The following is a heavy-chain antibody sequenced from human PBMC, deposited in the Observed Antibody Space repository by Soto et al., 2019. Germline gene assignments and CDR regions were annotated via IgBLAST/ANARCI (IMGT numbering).Heavy chain of an antibody. CDR2: ISSNGGST. CDR1: GFTFSGFL. D-gene: IGHD5-12*01. CDR3: ARGERGYSGYDYNYGMDV. J-gene: IGHJ6*02. Sequence: GSLTLSCAACGFTFSGFLMHWVRQAPGKGLEYVSAISSNGGSTYYADPVKGRFTISRDNSKNTLYLQMGSLRAEDMAVYYCARGERGYSGYDYNYGMDVWGQGTTVTVSS. V-gene: IGHV3-64*02.